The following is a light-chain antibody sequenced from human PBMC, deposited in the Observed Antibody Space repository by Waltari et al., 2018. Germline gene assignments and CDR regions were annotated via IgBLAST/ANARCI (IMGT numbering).Light chain of an antibody. V-gene: IGKV1-39*01. CDR3: QQSHTMLDT. J-gene: IGKJ2*01. CDR2: GAS. CDR1: QNIDTF. Sequence: DIQLTQSPSSLSASLGDRVTITCRASQNIDTFLNWYQQRPGKAPKVLIYGASSLQTGVPSRFRGSGSVTQFTLTIRSLQPDDFATYYCQQSHTMLDTFGQGSKLEMK.